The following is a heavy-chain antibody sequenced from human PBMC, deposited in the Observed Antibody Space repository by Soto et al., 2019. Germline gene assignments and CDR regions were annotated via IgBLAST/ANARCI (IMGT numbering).Heavy chain of an antibody. Sequence: GSLRLSCAASGFTFSSYWMSWVRQAPGKGLEWVANIKQDGSEKYYVDSVKGRFTISRDNAKNSLYLQMNSLRAEDTAVYYCAREGYYDSSGYYYGVAFDIWGQGTMVTVSS. CDR1: GFTFSSYW. D-gene: IGHD3-22*01. J-gene: IGHJ3*02. V-gene: IGHV3-7*01. CDR2: IKQDGSEK. CDR3: AREGYYDSSGYYYGVAFDI.